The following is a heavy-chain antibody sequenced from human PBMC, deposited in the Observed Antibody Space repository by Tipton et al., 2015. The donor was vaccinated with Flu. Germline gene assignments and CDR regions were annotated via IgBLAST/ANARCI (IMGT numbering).Heavy chain of an antibody. V-gene: IGHV3-30*18. J-gene: IGHJ3*02. CDR3: AKIGEDYIDDAFDI. D-gene: IGHD4-11*01. CDR2: ISYDGSNK. CDR1: GFTFSSYG. Sequence: SLRLSCAASGFTFSSYGMHWVRQAPGKGLEWVAVISYDGSNKYYADSVKGRFTISRDNSKNTLYPQMNSLRAEDTAVYYCAKIGEDYIDDAFDIWGQGTMVTVSS.